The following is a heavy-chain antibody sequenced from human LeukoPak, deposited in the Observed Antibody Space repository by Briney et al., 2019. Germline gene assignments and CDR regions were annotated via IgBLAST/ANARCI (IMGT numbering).Heavy chain of an antibody. D-gene: IGHD2-2*01. Sequence: GASVKVSCKASGYTFTGYYMHWVRQAPGQGLEWMGWINPNSGGTNYAQKFQGRVTMTRDTSISTAYMELSRLRSDDTAVYYCARVEELGNSTSCFILWGQGTLVTVSS. V-gene: IGHV1-2*02. J-gene: IGHJ4*02. CDR1: GYTFTGYY. CDR2: INPNSGGT. CDR3: ARVEELGNSTSCFIL.